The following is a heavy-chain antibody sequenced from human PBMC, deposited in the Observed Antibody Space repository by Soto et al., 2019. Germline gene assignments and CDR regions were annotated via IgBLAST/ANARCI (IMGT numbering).Heavy chain of an antibody. Sequence: QVQLQQWGAGLLKPSETLSLTCAVYGGSFSGCYWSWIRQPPGKGLEWIGEINHSGSTNYNPSLKSRVTISVDTSKNQFSLKLSSVTAADTAVYYCARPRRAVAGVHPFDYWGQGTLVTVSS. CDR1: GGSFSGCY. CDR3: ARPRRAVAGVHPFDY. CDR2: INHSGST. J-gene: IGHJ4*02. V-gene: IGHV4-34*01. D-gene: IGHD6-19*01.